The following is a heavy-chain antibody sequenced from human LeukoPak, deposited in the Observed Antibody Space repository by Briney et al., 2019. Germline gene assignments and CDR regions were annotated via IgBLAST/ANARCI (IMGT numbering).Heavy chain of an antibody. D-gene: IGHD6-13*01. Sequence: SETLSLTCTVSAYSISSGYYWGWIRQPPGKGLEWIANIYHSGGTCYNPSLKSRVTISVDTSKNQFSLKLSSVTAADTAVYYCARGRIAAAGTFYMDVWGKGTTVTISS. V-gene: IGHV4-38-2*02. CDR3: ARGRIAAAGTFYMDV. CDR1: AYSISSGYY. CDR2: IYHSGGT. J-gene: IGHJ6*03.